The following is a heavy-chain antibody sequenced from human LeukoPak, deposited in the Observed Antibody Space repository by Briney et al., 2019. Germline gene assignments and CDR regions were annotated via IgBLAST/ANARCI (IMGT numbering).Heavy chain of an antibody. Sequence: GGSLRLSCAASGFTFNIYGMHWVRQAPGKGLEWVAFIWYDGSKKYYADSVKGRFTISRDNSKNMVSLEMNSLRTEDTAVYYCAKDVNAYCSGDCSDYWGQGTLVTVSS. CDR1: GFTFNIYG. J-gene: IGHJ4*02. CDR3: AKDVNAYCSGDCSDY. CDR2: IWYDGSKK. V-gene: IGHV3-30*02. D-gene: IGHD2-21*01.